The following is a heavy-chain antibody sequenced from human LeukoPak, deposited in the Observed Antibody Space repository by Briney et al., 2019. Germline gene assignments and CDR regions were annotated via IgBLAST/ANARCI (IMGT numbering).Heavy chain of an antibody. CDR3: AKDLIIGAVAGTWDYYYMDV. CDR1: GFTFSSYG. CDR2: IRYDGSNK. V-gene: IGHV3-30*02. J-gene: IGHJ6*03. D-gene: IGHD6-19*01. Sequence: PGGSLRLSCAASGFTFSSYGMHWVRQAPGKGLEWVAFIRYDGSNKYYADSVKGRFTISRDNSKNTLYLQMNSLRAEDTAVYYCAKDLIIGAVAGTWDYYYMDVWGKGTTVTISS.